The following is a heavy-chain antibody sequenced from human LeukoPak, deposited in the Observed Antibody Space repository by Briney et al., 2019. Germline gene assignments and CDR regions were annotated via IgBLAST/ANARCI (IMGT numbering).Heavy chain of an antibody. Sequence: ASVQVSCKASGYTFTGDYMHWVRQAPGQGLEWMGWINPNSGGTNYAQKCQGWVTMTRDTSISTAYMELSRLRSDDTAVYYCARDSYDSSGYYYTWFDPWGQGTLVTVSS. D-gene: IGHD3-22*01. CDR1: GYTFTGDY. CDR2: INPNSGGT. V-gene: IGHV1-2*04. CDR3: ARDSYDSSGYYYTWFDP. J-gene: IGHJ5*02.